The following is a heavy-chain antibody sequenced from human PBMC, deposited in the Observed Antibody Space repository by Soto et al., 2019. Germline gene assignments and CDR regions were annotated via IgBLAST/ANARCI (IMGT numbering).Heavy chain of an antibody. CDR3: TRCPRGYSYVDC. CDR1: GFTISNAW. V-gene: IGHV3-15*07. Sequence: PGGSLRISCAASGFTISNAWMSWVRQAPGMGLEWVGRIKTKTEGGTTDYAAPVRDIFTISTDDSKNTLYLQMNSLKTEDTAVYYCTRCPRGYSYVDCWCQGNLVTVSS. J-gene: IGHJ4*02. CDR2: IKTKTEGGTT. D-gene: IGHD5-18*01.